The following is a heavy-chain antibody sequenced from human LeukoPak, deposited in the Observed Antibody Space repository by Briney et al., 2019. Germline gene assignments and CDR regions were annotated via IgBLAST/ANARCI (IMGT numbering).Heavy chain of an antibody. CDR2: IKQDGSDK. J-gene: IGHJ4*02. Sequence: GGSLRLSCATSGFTFSNYWMSWVRRAPGKGLEWVANIKQDGSDKYYVDSVKGRFTISRDNAKDSLYLQMNTLRAEDTAVYYCARGEGLGTTNGGYYFAYWGQGSLVIVSS. CDR3: ARGEGLGTTNGGYYFAY. CDR1: GFTFSNYW. V-gene: IGHV3-7*01. D-gene: IGHD1-26*01.